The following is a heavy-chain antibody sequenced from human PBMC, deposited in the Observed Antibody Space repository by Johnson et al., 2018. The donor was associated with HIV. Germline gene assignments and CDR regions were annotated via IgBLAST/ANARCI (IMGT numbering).Heavy chain of an antibody. CDR2: IYSGGST. V-gene: IGHV3-66*03. Sequence: VQLVESGGGLIQPGGSLRLSCAASGFTVSSNYMSWVRQAPGKGLEWVSVIYSGGSTYYADTVKGRFTISRNNSKNTLCLQMNRLRPEDTAEYYCATMAAHGAAIDIWRQGTVVTVSS. J-gene: IGHJ3*02. CDR1: GFTVSSNY. D-gene: IGHD4/OR15-4a*01. CDR3: ATMAAHGAAIDI.